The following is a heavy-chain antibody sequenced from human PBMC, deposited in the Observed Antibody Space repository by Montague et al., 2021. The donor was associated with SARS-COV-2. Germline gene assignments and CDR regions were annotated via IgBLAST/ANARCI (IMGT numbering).Heavy chain of an antibody. V-gene: IGHV4-38-2*02. CDR3: ASSYDSTGHVGY. D-gene: IGHD3-22*01. J-gene: IGHJ4*02. CDR1: GFSISTGYY. CDR2: IYHSGST. Sequence: SETLSLTCTVSGFSISTGYYWGWIRQPPGKGLDRIGSIYHSGSTYYNPSLKSRVTISVDTSKNQISLKLSPVTAADTAVYYCASSYDSTGHVGYWGQGTLVTVSS.